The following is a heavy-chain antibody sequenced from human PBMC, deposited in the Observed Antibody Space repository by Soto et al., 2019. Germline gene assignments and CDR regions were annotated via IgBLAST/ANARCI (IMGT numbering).Heavy chain of an antibody. D-gene: IGHD6-13*01. CDR2: INPSGGT. J-gene: IGHJ6*03. V-gene: IGHV4-34*01. CDR3: ARRVSYYYYMDV. CDR1: GGSFSGYY. Sequence: PSETLSLTCAVYGGSFSGYYWSWIRQPPGQGLEWIGEINPSGGTNYNPSLKSRVTISADKSKNQYSLKLSSVTAADTAVYYCARRVSYYYYMDVWGKGTTVTVSS.